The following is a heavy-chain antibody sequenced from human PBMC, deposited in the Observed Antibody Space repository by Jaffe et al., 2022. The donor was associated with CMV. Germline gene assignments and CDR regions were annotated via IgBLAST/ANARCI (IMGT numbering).Heavy chain of an antibody. Sequence: QLQLQESGPGLVKPSETLSLTCTVSGGSISSSSYYWGWIRQPPGKGLEWIGSIYYSGSTYYNPSLKSRVTISVDTSKNQFSLKLSSVTAADTAVYYCARQSRGATYFDYWGQGTLVTVSS. CDR2: IYYSGST. D-gene: IGHD1-26*01. CDR3: ARQSRGATYFDY. J-gene: IGHJ4*02. CDR1: GGSISSSSYY. V-gene: IGHV4-39*01.